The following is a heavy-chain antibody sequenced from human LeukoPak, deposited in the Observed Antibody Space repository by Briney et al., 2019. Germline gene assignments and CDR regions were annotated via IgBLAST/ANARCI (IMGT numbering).Heavy chain of an antibody. CDR2: ISWNSGSI. V-gene: IGHV3-9*01. Sequence: GGSLRLSCAASGFTFDDYAMHWVRQAPGKGLEWVSGISWNSGSIVYADSVKGRFTISRDNAKNSLYLQMNSLRAEDTALYYCAKGDSYDLRTYFDYWGQETLVTVSS. CDR1: GFTFDDYA. CDR3: AKGDSYDLRTYFDY. D-gene: IGHD5-18*01. J-gene: IGHJ4*02.